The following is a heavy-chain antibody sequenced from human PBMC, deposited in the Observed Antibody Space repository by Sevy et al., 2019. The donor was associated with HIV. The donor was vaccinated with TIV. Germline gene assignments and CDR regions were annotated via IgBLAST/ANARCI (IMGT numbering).Heavy chain of an antibody. CDR3: ARGKVLFDY. D-gene: IGHD1-20*01. CDR1: GGCFSSYY. J-gene: IGHJ4*02. V-gene: IGHV4-59*01. CDR2: IYYNGTT. Sequence: SETLSLTCTVSGGCFSSYYWSWIRQSPGKGLEWIGYIYYNGTTNSSPSLRRRVTISPHTSKSQFSLKLKSVTAADTAVYYCARGKVLFDYWGQGTLVTVSS.